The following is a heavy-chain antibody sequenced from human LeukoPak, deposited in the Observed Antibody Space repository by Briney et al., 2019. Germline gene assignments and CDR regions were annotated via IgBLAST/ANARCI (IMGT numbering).Heavy chain of an antibody. CDR3: ARGGEGSGYYSYYFDY. V-gene: IGHV4-61*02. Sequence: SETLSLTCTVSGGSISSGSYYWSWIRQPAGKGLEWIGRIYTSGSTNYNPSLKSRVTMSVDTSKNQFSLKLSSVTAADTAVYYCARGGEGSGYYSYYFDYWGQGTLVTVSS. D-gene: IGHD3-22*01. CDR1: GGSISSGSYY. J-gene: IGHJ4*02. CDR2: IYTSGST.